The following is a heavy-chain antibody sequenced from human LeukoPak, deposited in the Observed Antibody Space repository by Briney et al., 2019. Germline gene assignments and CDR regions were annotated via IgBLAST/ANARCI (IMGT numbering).Heavy chain of an antibody. V-gene: IGHV4-39*07. CDR3: VSVNDYGDYWYFDL. CDR2: IYYSGST. CDR1: GGSISSSSYY. J-gene: IGHJ2*01. D-gene: IGHD4-17*01. Sequence: SETLSLTCTVSGGSISSSSYYWGLIRQPPRKGLEYIGSIYYSGSTYYNPSLKSRVTISVDTSKNQFSLKLRSVTAADTAVYYCVSVNDYGDYWYFDLWGRGTLVTVSS.